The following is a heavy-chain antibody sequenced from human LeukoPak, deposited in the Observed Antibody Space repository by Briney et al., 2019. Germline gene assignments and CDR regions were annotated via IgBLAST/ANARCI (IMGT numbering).Heavy chain of an antibody. CDR3: AKDSGSWFGPFDY. Sequence: GGSLRLSCAASGFTFVDYAMHWVRQAPGKGLEWVSGISWNSGSIGYADSVKGRFTISRDNAKNSLYLQMNSLRAEDTALYYCAKDSGSWFGPFDYWGQGTLVTVSS. CDR2: ISWNSGSI. CDR1: GFTFVDYA. D-gene: IGHD6-13*01. V-gene: IGHV3-9*01. J-gene: IGHJ4*02.